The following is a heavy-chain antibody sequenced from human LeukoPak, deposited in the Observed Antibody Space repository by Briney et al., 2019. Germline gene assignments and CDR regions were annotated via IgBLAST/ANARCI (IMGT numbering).Heavy chain of an antibody. V-gene: IGHV3-33*01. CDR3: ARPYYSNYYYYGMDV. CDR2: IWYDGSNK. CDR1: GFTFSSNG. D-gene: IGHD4-11*01. Sequence: PGGSLRLSCAASGFTFSSNGMHWVRQAPGKGLEWVGVIWYDGSNKYYADSVKGRFTISRDNSKNTLYLQMNGLRAEDTAVYYCARPYYSNYYYYGMDVWGQGTTVTVSS. J-gene: IGHJ6*02.